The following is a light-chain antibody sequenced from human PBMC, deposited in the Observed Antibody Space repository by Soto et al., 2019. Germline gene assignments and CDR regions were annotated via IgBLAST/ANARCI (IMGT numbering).Light chain of an antibody. CDR2: DVS. J-gene: IGLJ1*01. CDR3: SSYRGSSTYV. CDR1: SSDVGTYNF. Sequence: QSVLTQPASGSGSPGQWSTISCTGTSSDVGTYNFVSWYQQHPDKAPKLMIYDVSNRPSGVSDRFSGSKAGNTASLTISGLQAEDEADYYCSSYRGSSTYVFGTGTKVTVL. V-gene: IGLV2-14*01.